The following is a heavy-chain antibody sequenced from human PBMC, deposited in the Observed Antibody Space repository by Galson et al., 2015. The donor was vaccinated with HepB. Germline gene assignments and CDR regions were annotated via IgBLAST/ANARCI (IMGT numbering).Heavy chain of an antibody. V-gene: IGHV3-23*01. J-gene: IGHJ4*02. D-gene: IGHD6-13*01. Sequence: SLRLSCAASGFTFNTYAMGWVRQAPGKGLEWVSGITDSGGTTYYADSVKGRFTISRDNSKNTLDLQMHSLRAGDTAVYYCAKSYPAYSSSCPEYWGQGTLVTVSS. CDR2: ITDSGGTT. CDR1: GFTFNTYA. CDR3: AKSYPAYSSSCPEY.